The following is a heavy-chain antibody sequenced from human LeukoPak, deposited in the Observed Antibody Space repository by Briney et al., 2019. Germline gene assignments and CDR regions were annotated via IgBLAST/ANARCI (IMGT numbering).Heavy chain of an antibody. CDR3: ARDRGYYDSSPPFGY. CDR2: ISAYNGNT. D-gene: IGHD3-22*01. Sequence: GASVKVSCKASGYTFTSYGISWVRQAPGQGLEWMGWISAYNGNTNYAQKLQGRVTMTTDTSTSTAYMELRSLRSDDTAVYYCARDRGYYDSSPPFGYWGQGTLVTVSS. V-gene: IGHV1-18*01. J-gene: IGHJ4*02. CDR1: GYTFTSYG.